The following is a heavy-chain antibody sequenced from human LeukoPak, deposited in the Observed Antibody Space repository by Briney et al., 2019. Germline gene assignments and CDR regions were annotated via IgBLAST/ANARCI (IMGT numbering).Heavy chain of an antibody. CDR3: AKELHDFTDYYMDV. Sequence: GGSLRLSCAASGFTFRNYVMTWVCQAPGKGLEWVSGISGSGGSIYYADSVKGRFTISRDNSKNTLYLQMNSLRAEDTAIYYCAKELHDFTDYYMDVWGKGTTVTVSS. J-gene: IGHJ6*03. CDR2: ISGSGGSI. V-gene: IGHV3-23*01. CDR1: GFTFRNYV. D-gene: IGHD3-3*01.